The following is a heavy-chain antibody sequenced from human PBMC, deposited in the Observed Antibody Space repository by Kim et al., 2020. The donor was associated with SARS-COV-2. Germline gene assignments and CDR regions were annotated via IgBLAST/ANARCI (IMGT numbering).Heavy chain of an antibody. CDR3: ARDWGSGWGE. Sequence: SNKYYADPVKGRVTIPRDNSKNTLYLQMNSLRAEDTAVYYCARDWGSGWGEWGQGTLVTVSS. CDR2: SNK. J-gene: IGHJ4*02. V-gene: IGHV3-30-3*01. D-gene: IGHD6-19*01.